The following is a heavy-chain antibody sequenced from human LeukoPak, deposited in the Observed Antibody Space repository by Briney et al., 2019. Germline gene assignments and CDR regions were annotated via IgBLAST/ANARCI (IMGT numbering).Heavy chain of an antibody. D-gene: IGHD3-10*01. CDR1: GFTITNNW. CDR3: ATVFKGSSLQDY. CDR2: IKMDERSA. Sequence: TGGSLRLSCTVSGFTITNNWMYWVRQAPGRGLVWVSRIKMDERSAVYVDSVKGRFIISRDNAKNTVYLQMNSLRADDTAVYYCATVFKGSSLQDYWGQGTLVTVSS. V-gene: IGHV3-74*03. J-gene: IGHJ4*02.